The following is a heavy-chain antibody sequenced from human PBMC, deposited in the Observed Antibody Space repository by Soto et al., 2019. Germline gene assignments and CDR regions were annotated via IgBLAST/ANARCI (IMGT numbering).Heavy chain of an antibody. J-gene: IGHJ6*02. V-gene: IGHV2-5*02. D-gene: IGHD2-21*02. Sequence: QITLKESGPTLVKPTQTLTLTCTFSGFSLNTGGLGVGWIRQPPGKALEWRALIYWDGDKRYSPYLKSRLSITKDPSNNPVVLTMTTMDPVDTATYYCAHSRCGGDCLRSYSSHYYYGMDVWGQGTTVTVSS. CDR3: AHSRCGGDCLRSYSSHYYYGMDV. CDR2: IYWDGDK. CDR1: GFSLNTGGLG.